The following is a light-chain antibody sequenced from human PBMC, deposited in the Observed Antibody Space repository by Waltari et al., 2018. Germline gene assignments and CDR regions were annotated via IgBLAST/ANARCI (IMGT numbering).Light chain of an antibody. CDR2: SND. V-gene: IGLV1-44*01. CDR1: NYNIGSGP. CDR3: ATWDGRVNGVL. J-gene: IGLJ2*01. Sequence: QSVLTQAPSVSGTPGQRVTISCSGTNYNIGSGPVNWYQQVPGMPPKLLIYSNDHRPSEVPDRFSGSKSGTSASLAISGLQSEDEADYYCATWDGRVNGVLFGGGTKVTVL.